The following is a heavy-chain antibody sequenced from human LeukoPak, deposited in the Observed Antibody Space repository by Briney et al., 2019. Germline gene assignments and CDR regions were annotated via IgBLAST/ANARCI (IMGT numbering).Heavy chain of an antibody. CDR3: ASEGSRVGTFGVVPFSPAIT. J-gene: IGHJ4*02. CDR1: GFTFSSYW. CDR2: IKQDGSEK. D-gene: IGHD3-3*01. Sequence: GGSLRLSCAASGFTFSSYWMSWVRQAPGKGLEWVANIKQDGSEKYYVDSVKGRFTISRDNAKNSLYLQMNSLRAEDTAVYYCASEGSRVGTFGVVPFSPAITWGQGTLVTVSS. V-gene: IGHV3-7*01.